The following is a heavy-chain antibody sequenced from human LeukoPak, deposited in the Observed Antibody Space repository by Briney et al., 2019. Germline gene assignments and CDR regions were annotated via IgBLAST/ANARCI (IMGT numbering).Heavy chain of an antibody. CDR1: GDSISNYY. V-gene: IGHV4-4*07. J-gene: IGHJ4*02. CDR2: IYTSGST. Sequence: ETLSLTCTVSGDSISNYYWSWIRQPAGKGLEWIGRIYTSGSTNYNPSLKSRVTMSVDTSKNQFSLKLSSVTAADTAVYYCARVSLVRGAPDYYFDYWGQGTLVTVSS. CDR3: ARVSLVRGAPDYYFDY. D-gene: IGHD3-10*01.